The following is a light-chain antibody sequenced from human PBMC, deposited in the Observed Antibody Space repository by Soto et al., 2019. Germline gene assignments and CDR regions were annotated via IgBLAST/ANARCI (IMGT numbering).Light chain of an antibody. CDR3: CSYAGSSTYV. CDR1: RSDVGSVHL. J-gene: IGLJ1*01. V-gene: IGLV2-23*01. CDR2: EAS. Sequence: QSVLAQPASVTGSPGQSITISCTGTRSDVGSVHLVSWYQQHPGKAPKLMIYEASKRPSGVSDRFSGSKPGTTASLTISGLQAEDEADYYCCSYAGSSTYVFGTGTKVTVL.